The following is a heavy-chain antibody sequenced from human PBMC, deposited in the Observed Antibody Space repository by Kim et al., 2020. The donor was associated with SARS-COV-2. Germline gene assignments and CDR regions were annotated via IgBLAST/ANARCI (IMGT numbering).Heavy chain of an antibody. CDR2: ISYDGSNK. Sequence: GGSLRLSCAASGFTFSSYGMHWVRQAPGKGLEWVALISYDGSNKYYADSVKGRFTISRDNSKNTLYLQMNSLRAEDTAVYYCAKVAVAGDYYYYGMDVWG. J-gene: IGHJ6*01. V-gene: IGHV3-30*18. CDR3: AKVAVAGDYYYYGMDV. D-gene: IGHD6-19*01. CDR1: GFTFSSYG.